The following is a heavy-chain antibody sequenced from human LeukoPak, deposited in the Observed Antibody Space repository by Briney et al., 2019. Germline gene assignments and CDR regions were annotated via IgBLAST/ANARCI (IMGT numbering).Heavy chain of an antibody. D-gene: IGHD3-9*01. J-gene: IGHJ1*01. V-gene: IGHV4-31*03. Sequence: SETLSLTCTVSGGSISIGGYYCSWIRQHPGSGLEWIGYIYYSGSTYYNPSLKSRVTISVDTSKNQFSLKLSSVTAADTAVYYRATAYDILTGSIYFQHWGQGTLVTVSS. CDR1: GGSISIGGYY. CDR3: ATAYDILTGSIYFQH. CDR2: IYYSGST.